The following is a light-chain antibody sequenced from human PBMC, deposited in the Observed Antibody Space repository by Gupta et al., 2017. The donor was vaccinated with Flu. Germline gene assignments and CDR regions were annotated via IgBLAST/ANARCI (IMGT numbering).Light chain of an antibody. CDR2: THS. CDR1: SSNVGYNS. Sequence: QSVPTQPPSAAGNPGQRLTMACSGSSSNVGYNSVKWYQHVPGTAPKFLLSTHSHRPSGTPERFSTSMSGNSASLIISGLQPEDEATYYCATWDDSLDGVVFGGGTKLTVL. CDR3: ATWDDSLDGVV. V-gene: IGLV1-44*01. J-gene: IGLJ2*01.